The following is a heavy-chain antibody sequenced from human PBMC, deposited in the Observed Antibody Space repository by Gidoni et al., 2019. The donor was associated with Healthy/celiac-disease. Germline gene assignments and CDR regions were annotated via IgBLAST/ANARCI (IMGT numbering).Heavy chain of an antibody. J-gene: IGHJ4*02. D-gene: IGHD4-17*01. Sequence: QLQLQESGPGLGKPSETLSLNCTVAGGSSSSSSYYWGWIRQPPGKGLEWLGSIYYSGSTYYNPSLKSRVTISVDTSTTQFSLKLSSVTAADTAVYYCASFSGDYPYYFDYWGQGPLVTVSS. CDR2: IYYSGST. CDR1: GGSSSSSSYY. V-gene: IGHV4-39*01. CDR3: ASFSGDYPYYFDY.